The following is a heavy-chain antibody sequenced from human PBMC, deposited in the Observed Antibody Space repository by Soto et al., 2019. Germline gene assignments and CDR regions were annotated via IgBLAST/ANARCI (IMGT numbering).Heavy chain of an antibody. CDR1: GSAFHSLFDF. D-gene: IGHD2-15*01. CDR3: VAGSCFTFFDL. Sequence: PSETLSFTWPVAGSAFHSLFDFWVWLRQPPGKGLEWIGSIYYPMTTYYDQSLESRVAISVDTSKNQFSLKMSSVTASDTAVYYCVAGSCFTFFDLCRNAYLVSVSS. V-gene: IGHV4-39*01. CDR2: IYYPMTT. J-gene: IGHJ2*01.